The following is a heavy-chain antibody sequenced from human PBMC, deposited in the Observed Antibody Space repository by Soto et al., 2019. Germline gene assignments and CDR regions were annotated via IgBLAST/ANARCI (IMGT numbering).Heavy chain of an antibody. V-gene: IGHV3-30*03. J-gene: IGHJ4*02. Sequence: QVQLVESGGGVVQPGRSLRLSCAASGFTFSHYGIQWVRQAPGKGLEWLAVISYDGSNKHYADSVKGRFTASRDNAKNTLYLQMNSPRAEDTAVYFCARYSGKYQGPIDYWGQGTLVTVSS. CDR2: ISYDGSNK. CDR3: ARYSGKYQGPIDY. D-gene: IGHD1-26*01. CDR1: GFTFSHYG.